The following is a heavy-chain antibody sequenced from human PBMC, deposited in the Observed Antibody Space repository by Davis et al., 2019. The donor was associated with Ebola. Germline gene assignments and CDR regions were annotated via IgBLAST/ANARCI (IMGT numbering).Heavy chain of an antibody. CDR1: GYSFTSYW. D-gene: IGHD6-19*01. CDR2: IYPGDSDT. J-gene: IGHJ4*02. CDR3: VRRDPGYSSGHDY. Sequence: PGGSLRLSCKGSGYSFTSYWIGWVRQMPGKGLEWMGIIYPGDSDTRYSPSFQGQVTISADKSISTAYLQWSSLKASDTAMYYCVRRDPGYSSGHDYWGQGTLVTVSS. V-gene: IGHV5-51*01.